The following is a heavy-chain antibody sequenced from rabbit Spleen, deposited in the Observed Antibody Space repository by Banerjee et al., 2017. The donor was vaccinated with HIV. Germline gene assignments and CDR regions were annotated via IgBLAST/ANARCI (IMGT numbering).Heavy chain of an antibody. J-gene: IGHJ6*01. CDR1: GFSVSAGYY. Sequence: QSLEESGGDLVKPGASLTLTCTASGFSVSAGYYMCWVRQAPGKGPEWIACVAAGVSFTSYYATWAKGRFTISKTSSTTVTLQMTSLTAADTATYFCARDTSSSFSSYGMDLWGPGTLVTVS. V-gene: IGHV1S40*01. CDR3: ARDTSSSFSSYGMDL. D-gene: IGHD1-1*01. CDR2: VAAGVSFTS.